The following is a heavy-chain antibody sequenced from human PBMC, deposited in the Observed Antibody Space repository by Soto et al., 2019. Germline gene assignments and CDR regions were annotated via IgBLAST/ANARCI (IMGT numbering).Heavy chain of an antibody. CDR3: ASDPPYSSGWYAGFDP. V-gene: IGHV1-18*01. CDR1: GYTFTSYG. Sequence: QVQLVQSGAEVKKPGASVKVSCKASGYTFTSYGISWVRQAPGQGLEWMGWISAYNGNTNYAQKLQGRVTMTTDTSTSTAHMERRSLRSDDTAVYYCASDPPYSSGWYAGFDPWGQGTLVTVSS. D-gene: IGHD6-19*01. CDR2: ISAYNGNT. J-gene: IGHJ5*02.